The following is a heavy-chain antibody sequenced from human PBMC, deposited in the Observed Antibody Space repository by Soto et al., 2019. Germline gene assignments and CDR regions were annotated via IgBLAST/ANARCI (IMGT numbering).Heavy chain of an antibody. V-gene: IGHV3-33*01. CDR3: ARERSTTPSYYYDSSGYWFDY. J-gene: IGHJ4*02. CDR2: IWYDGSNK. CDR1: GFTFSSYG. Sequence: QVQLVESGGGVVQPGRSLRLSCAASGFTFSSYGMHWVRQAPGKGLEWVAVIWYDGSNKYYADSVKGRFTISRDNSKNTLYLQMNSLRAEDTAVYYCARERSTTPSYYYDSSGYWFDYWGQGTLVTVSS. D-gene: IGHD3-22*01.